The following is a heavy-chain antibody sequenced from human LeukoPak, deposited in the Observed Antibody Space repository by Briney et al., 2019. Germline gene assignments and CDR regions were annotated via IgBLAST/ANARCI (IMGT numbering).Heavy chain of an antibody. CDR2: ISGSGEAT. D-gene: IGHD4-17*01. CDR1: GFTLITYA. CDR3: AKIYGDYEVGIDY. V-gene: IGHV3-23*01. Sequence: GGSLRLSCAVSGFTLITYAMSRVRQAPGKGLEWVSAISGSGEATWYADSVKGRFSISRDTSKNSLYLQMNSLRAEDTAVYYCAKIYGDYEVGIDYWGQGTLVTVSS. J-gene: IGHJ4*02.